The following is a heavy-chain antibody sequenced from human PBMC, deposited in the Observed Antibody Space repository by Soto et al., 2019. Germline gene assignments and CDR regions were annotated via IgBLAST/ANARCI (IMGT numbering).Heavy chain of an antibody. CDR1: GDSVGNNF. Sequence: SETLSLTCTVSGDSVGNNFWTWSRQPPGKGLAWIGYISFSGSANYNPSLKRRVNMSVDSSKNQFSMTLSSVTAADTAMHYCARARPNDVWDYSGQGALVTVSS. CDR2: ISFSGSA. CDR3: ARARPNDVWDY. V-gene: IGHV4-59*02. J-gene: IGHJ4*02.